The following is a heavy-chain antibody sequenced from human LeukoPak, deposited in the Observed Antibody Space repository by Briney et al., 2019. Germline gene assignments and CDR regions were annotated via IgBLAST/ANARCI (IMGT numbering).Heavy chain of an antibody. J-gene: IGHJ4*02. CDR1: GYTFTSYG. V-gene: IGHV1-18*01. CDR2: ISTYNGNT. CDR3: ARDYRTGFDY. Sequence: GASVKVSCKASGYTFTSYGISGVRQAPGQGREWLGWISTYNGNTHYTQKLQGRVTMATDTSTTTAYMELRSLRSDDTAVYYCARDYRTGFDYWGQGTLVTVSS. D-gene: IGHD7-27*01.